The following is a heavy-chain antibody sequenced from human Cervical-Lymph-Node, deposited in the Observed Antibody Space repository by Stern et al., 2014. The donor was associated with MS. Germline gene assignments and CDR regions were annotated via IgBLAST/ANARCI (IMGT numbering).Heavy chain of an antibody. Sequence: QVQLQQWGAGLLKPSETLSLTCAVYGGSFSGYYWSWIRQPPGKGLEWIGEINHSGSTNYNPSLKSRVTISGDTSKNQFTLKLSAVTAADTAVYYCARTPLHYFDYWGQGTLVTVSS. D-gene: IGHD5/OR15-5a*01. J-gene: IGHJ4*02. CDR3: ARTPLHYFDY. CDR1: GGSFSGYY. V-gene: IGHV4-34*01. CDR2: INHSGST.